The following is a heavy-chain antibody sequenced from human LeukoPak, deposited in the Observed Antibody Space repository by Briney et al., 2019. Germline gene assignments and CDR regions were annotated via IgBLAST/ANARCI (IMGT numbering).Heavy chain of an antibody. V-gene: IGHV3-21*01. D-gene: IGHD3-10*01. CDR2: ISSSSSYI. J-gene: IGHJ4*02. CDR3: ARGTHGLFDY. Sequence: GSLRLSCTASGFTFGDYAMSWFRQAPGKGLEWVSSISSSSSYIYYADSVKGRFTISRDNAKNSLYLQMNSLRAEDTAVYYCARGTHGLFDYWGQGTLVTVSS. CDR1: GFTFGDYA.